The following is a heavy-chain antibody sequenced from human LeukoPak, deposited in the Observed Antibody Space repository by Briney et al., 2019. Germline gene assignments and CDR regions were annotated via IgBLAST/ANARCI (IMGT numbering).Heavy chain of an antibody. CDR3: ARDRYDSYPMDV. Sequence: SETLSLTCTVSGGSISSGDYYWSWIRQHPGKGLEWIGSIYYSGRTYYNPSLKSRVTKSVDTSKNQFSLKLSSVTAADTAVYYCARDRYDSYPMDVWGQGTTVTVSS. J-gene: IGHJ6*02. D-gene: IGHD3-3*01. V-gene: IGHV4-31*03. CDR1: GGSISSGDYY. CDR2: IYYSGRT.